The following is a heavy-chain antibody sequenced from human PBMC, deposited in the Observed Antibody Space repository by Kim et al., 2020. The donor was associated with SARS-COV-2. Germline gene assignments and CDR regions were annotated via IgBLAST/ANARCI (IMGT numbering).Heavy chain of an antibody. D-gene: IGHD3-10*01. CDR2: IKQDGSEK. CDR3: ARDSSKFTRGNRYYYYGMDV. CDR1: GFTFSSYW. J-gene: IGHJ6*02. V-gene: IGHV3-7*03. Sequence: GGSLRLSCAASGFTFSSYWMSWVRQAPGKGLEWVANIKQDGSEKYYVDSVKGRFTISRDNAKNSLYLQMNSLRAEDTAVYYCARDSSKFTRGNRYYYYGMDVWGQGTTGTVSS.